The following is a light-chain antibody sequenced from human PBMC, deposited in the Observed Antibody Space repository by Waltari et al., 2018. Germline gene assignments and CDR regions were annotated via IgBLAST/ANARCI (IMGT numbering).Light chain of an antibody. CDR2: DAS. V-gene: IGKV3-15*01. CDR1: QSVSSK. CDR3: QQYDHWPQYT. J-gene: IGKJ2*01. Sequence: ELVMTQSPVTLSVSPGERATLSCRASQSVSSKLAWYQQKPGQAPRLLIYDASTRAAGIPVRFADSGSGTEFTLSISSVESEDFALYYCQQYDHWPQYTFGQGTKLQIK.